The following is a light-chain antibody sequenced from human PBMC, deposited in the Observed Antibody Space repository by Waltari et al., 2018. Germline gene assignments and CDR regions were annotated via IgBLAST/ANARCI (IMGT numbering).Light chain of an antibody. CDR1: NIESKS. Sequence: SYVLTQPPSVSVAPGATASITCGGNNIESKSGHWYRQRPGQAPVVVISYDNDRAAGIPERFSGSNSGNTATLTISRVEAGDEADYYCQVWDANTDPGVFGTGTEVTVL. J-gene: IGLJ1*01. CDR2: YDN. CDR3: QVWDANTDPGV. V-gene: IGLV3-21*01.